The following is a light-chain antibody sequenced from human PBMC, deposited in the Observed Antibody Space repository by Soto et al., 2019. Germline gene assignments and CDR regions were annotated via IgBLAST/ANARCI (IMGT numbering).Light chain of an antibody. J-gene: IGLJ1*01. Sequence: QCERTRAASGSGAAVDAITITSTGTSSDVGGYNYVSWYQQHPGKAPKLMIYDVTNRPSGVSHRFSGSKSGNTASLTISGLQAEDEADYYCGSYTGSSYVFGTGTKVTVL. V-gene: IGLV2-14*01. CDR1: SSDVGGYNY. CDR2: DVT. CDR3: GSYTGSSYV.